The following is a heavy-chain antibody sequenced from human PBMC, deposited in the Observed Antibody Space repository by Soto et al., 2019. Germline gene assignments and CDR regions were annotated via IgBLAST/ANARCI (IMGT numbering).Heavy chain of an antibody. Sequence: QVQLQQSGPGLVKPSQTLSLTCTVSGGSISYEYYHWTWIRQSPGKGLEWIGYVHYSGSIMYNTSLKSRVTISVDTSKNQFSLHLSSVTAADTAVYFCVREDDGGDREYYGLDVWGQGTTVTVSS. CDR2: VHYSGSI. J-gene: IGHJ6*02. D-gene: IGHD3-16*01. V-gene: IGHV4-30-4*08. CDR1: GGSISYEYYH. CDR3: VREDDGGDREYYGLDV.